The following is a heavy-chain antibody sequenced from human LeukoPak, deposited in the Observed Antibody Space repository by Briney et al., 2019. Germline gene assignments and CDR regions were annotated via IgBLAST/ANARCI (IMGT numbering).Heavy chain of an antibody. V-gene: IGHV4-38-2*01. Sequence: SETLSLTCAVSGYPISSGYYWGWIRQPPGKGPEWIGSIYHSGSTYYNPSLKSRVTISVDTSKNQFSLKLSSVTAADTAVYYCARAFGSSWPEPFDYWGQGTLVTVSS. CDR1: GYPISSGYY. J-gene: IGHJ4*02. CDR3: ARAFGSSWPEPFDY. CDR2: IYHSGST. D-gene: IGHD6-13*01.